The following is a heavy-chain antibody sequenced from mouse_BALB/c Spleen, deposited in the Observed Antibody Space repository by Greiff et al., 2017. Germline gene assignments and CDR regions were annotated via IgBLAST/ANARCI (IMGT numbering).Heavy chain of an antibody. V-gene: IGHV1S137*01. J-gene: IGHJ1*01. CDR3: ARGIFTTVVATEEFDV. CDR2: ISTYYGDA. D-gene: IGHD1-1*01. Sequence: QVQLQQSGAELVRPGVSVKISCKGSGYTFTDYAMHWVKQSHAKSLEWIGVISTYYGDASYNQKFKGKATMTVDKSSSTAYMELARLTSEDSAIYYCARGIFTTVVATEEFDVWGAGTTVTVSS. CDR1: GYTFTDYA.